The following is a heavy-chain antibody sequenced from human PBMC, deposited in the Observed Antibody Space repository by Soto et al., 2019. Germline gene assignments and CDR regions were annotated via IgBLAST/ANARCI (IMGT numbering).Heavy chain of an antibody. D-gene: IGHD6-13*01. CDR1: GYTFTSYA. J-gene: IGHJ6*02. V-gene: IGHV1-3*05. CDR3: AREPIAAAGLYYYSGMDV. CDR2: INAGNGNT. Sequence: QVQLVQSGAEEKKPGASVQVSCKASGYTFTSYAMHWVRQAPGQRLEWMGWINAGNGNTKYSQKFQGRVTITRDTSASTAYMELSSLRSEDTAVYYCAREPIAAAGLYYYSGMDVWGQGTTVTVSS.